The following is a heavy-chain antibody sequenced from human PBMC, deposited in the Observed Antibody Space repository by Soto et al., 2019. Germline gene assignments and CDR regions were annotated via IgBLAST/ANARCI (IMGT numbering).Heavy chain of an antibody. V-gene: IGHV4-34*01. CDR3: VKNFDS. Sequence: QVQLQQWGAGLLKPAETLSLTCAVGSFSDNYWSWIRQPPGKGLEWIGDSNQSGGTNYNPSLKSRVTISVDTSKNQFSLKLSSVTAADTAVYYCVKNFDSWGQGTLVTVSS. CDR1: SFSDNY. CDR2: SNQSGGT. J-gene: IGHJ4*02.